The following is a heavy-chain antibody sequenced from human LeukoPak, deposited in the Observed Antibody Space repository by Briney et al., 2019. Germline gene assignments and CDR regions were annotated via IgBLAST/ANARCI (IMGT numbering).Heavy chain of an antibody. V-gene: IGHV3-7*01. J-gene: IGHJ4*02. CDR2: IKQDGSEK. CDR3: ARLGNSGTWDY. Sequence: PGGSLRLSCAAPGFTSSSYWMSWVRQAPGKGLEWVANIKQDGSEKYYVDSVKGRFTISRDNAKNSLYLQMNSLRAEDTAVYYCARLGNSGTWDYWGQGTLVTVSS. CDR1: GFTSSSYW. D-gene: IGHD4-23*01.